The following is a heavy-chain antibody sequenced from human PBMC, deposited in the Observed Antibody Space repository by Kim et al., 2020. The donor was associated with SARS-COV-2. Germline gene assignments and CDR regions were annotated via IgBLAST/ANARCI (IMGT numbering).Heavy chain of an antibody. V-gene: IGHV4-39*01. CDR2: IYYSGST. D-gene: IGHD6-19*01. Sequence: SETLSLTCTVSGGSISSSSYYWGWIRQPPGKGLEWIGSIYYSGSTYYNPSLKSRVTISVDTSKNQFSLKLSSVTAADTAVYYCARQSEGIAVAGAPWELPEEYNWFDPWGQGTLVTVSS. J-gene: IGHJ5*02. CDR3: ARQSEGIAVAGAPWELPEEYNWFDP. CDR1: GGSISSSSYY.